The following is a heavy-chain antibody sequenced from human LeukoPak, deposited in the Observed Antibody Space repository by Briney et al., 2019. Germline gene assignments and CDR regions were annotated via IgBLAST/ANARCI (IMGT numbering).Heavy chain of an antibody. CDR2: ISTGRTYI. CDR1: GFSFRIYN. D-gene: IGHD6-13*01. J-gene: IGHJ6*02. CDR3: AKDGSPGGSSKKYYYYGMDV. Sequence: PGGSLRLSCAASGFSFRIYNMHWVRQAPGKGLEWVSSISTGRTYIYYADSVKGRFTISRDNAKNSLYLQMDSLRAEDTAVYYCAKDGSPGGSSKKYYYYGMDVWGQGTTVTVSS. V-gene: IGHV3-21*01.